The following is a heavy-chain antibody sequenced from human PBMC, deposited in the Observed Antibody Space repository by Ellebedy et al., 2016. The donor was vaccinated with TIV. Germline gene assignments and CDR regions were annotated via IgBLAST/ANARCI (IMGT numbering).Heavy chain of an antibody. V-gene: IGHV3-23*01. J-gene: IGHJ4*02. CDR3: GTWGQSYGR. Sequence: PGGSLRLSCEASGLTFRSHAMSWVRQAPGTGLEWVSSITARGGNTYYADSVKGRFTISRDNSKDTLYLQMNSLRVDDTAVYYCGTWGQSYGRWGQGTLVTISS. CDR1: GLTFRSHA. D-gene: IGHD3-16*01. CDR2: ITARGGNT.